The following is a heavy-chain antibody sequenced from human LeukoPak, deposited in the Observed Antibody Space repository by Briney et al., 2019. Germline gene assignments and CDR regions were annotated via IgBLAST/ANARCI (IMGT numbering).Heavy chain of an antibody. D-gene: IGHD2-2*01. V-gene: IGHV4-59*08. CDR1: GGPISSFY. J-gene: IGHJ5*02. CDR2: IYYTGST. CDR3: ARQSHCSSISCYPGGNWFAP. Sequence: PSETLSLTCTVSGGPISSFYWSWTRQPPGKGLEWIGYIYYTGSTNYNPSLKNRVTISLDTSKNQFSLNLTSVTAADTAVYYCARQSHCSSISCYPGGNWFAPWGQGTLVTVSS.